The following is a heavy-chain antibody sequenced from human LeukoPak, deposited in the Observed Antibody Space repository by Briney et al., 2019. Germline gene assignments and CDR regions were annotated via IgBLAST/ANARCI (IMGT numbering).Heavy chain of an antibody. CDR1: GFTLSRFA. V-gene: IGHV3-23*01. D-gene: IGHD1-7*01. Sequence: GGSLRLSCAASGFTLSRFAMSWVRQAPGKGLEWVSGISGSGDGTYYADSVKGRFAISRDNSKNTLYLQMNSLRAEDTAVYYCTRGGTTLDYWGQGTLVTVSS. CDR2: ISGSGDGT. CDR3: TRGGTTLDY. J-gene: IGHJ4*02.